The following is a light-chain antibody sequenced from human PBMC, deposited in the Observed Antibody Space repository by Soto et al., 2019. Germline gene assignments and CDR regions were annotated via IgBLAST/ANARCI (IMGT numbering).Light chain of an antibody. V-gene: IGLV2-14*01. CDR3: SSYANSDTVI. CDR1: GSDVGTYNF. CDR2: DVS. J-gene: IGLJ2*01. Sequence: QSALTQPASVSGSPGQSITISCTGTGSDVGTYNFVSWYRPHPVKAPILIIFDVSSRPSGISNRFSGSKSGNTASLTISGVQAEDEADYYCSSYANSDTVIFGGGTKLTVL.